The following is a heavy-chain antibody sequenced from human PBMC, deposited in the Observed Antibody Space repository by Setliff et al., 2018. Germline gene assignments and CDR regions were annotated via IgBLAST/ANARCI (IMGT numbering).Heavy chain of an antibody. Sequence: SETLSLTCAANGGTFSDYHWTWIRQSPEKGLEWIGEINHRGSTNYNPSLKSRVTISIDTSRDQFSLKLISMIAADTAVYYCARGRNIAARLLDSWGQGTLVTVSS. J-gene: IGHJ4*02. CDR1: GGTFSDYH. D-gene: IGHD6-6*01. CDR2: INHRGST. CDR3: ARGRNIAARLLDS. V-gene: IGHV4-34*01.